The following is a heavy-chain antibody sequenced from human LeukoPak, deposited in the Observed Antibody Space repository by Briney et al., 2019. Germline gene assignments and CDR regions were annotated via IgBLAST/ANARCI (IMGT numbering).Heavy chain of an antibody. CDR1: GYTFTGYY. Sequence: GASVKVSCKASGYTFTGYYMHWVRQAPGQGLEWMGWINPNSGGTNYAQKFQGRVTMTRDTSISTAYMELSRLRSDDTAVYYCARDSLGRPGWNLGGVDYWGQGTLVTVSS. CDR3: ARDSLGRPGWNLGGVDY. D-gene: IGHD1-7*01. CDR2: INPNSGGT. J-gene: IGHJ4*02. V-gene: IGHV1-2*02.